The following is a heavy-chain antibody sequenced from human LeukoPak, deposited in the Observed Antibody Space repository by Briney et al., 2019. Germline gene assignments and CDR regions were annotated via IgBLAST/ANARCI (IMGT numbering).Heavy chain of an antibody. CDR2: IKPDGSAG. CDR3: AKDRGIAARHYFDY. CDR1: GFTFSSNW. J-gene: IGHJ4*02. V-gene: IGHV3-7*03. Sequence: GGSLRLSCATSGFTFSSNWMSWVRHVPGRGLDWVANIKPDGSAGYYAASVKGRFTISRDNSKNTLYLQMNSLRAEDTAVYYCAKDRGIAARHYFDYWGQGTLVTVSS. D-gene: IGHD6-25*01.